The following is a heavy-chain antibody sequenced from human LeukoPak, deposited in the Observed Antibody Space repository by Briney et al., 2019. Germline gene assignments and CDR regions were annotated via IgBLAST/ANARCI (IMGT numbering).Heavy chain of an antibody. V-gene: IGHV1-2*02. J-gene: IGHJ4*02. CDR3: ARNAFDYGDYGY. Sequence: ASVKVSCKASGYTFTDYYIHWVRQAPGQGLEWMGWINPNSGGTNYAQKFQGRVTMTRDTSISTAYMELSRLRSDDTAVYYCARNAFDYGDYGYWGQGTLVTVSS. CDR1: GYTFTDYY. D-gene: IGHD4-17*01. CDR2: INPNSGGT.